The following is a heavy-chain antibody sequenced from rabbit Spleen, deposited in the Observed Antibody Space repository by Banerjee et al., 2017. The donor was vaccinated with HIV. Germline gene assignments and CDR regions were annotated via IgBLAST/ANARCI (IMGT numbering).Heavy chain of an antibody. CDR3: VSGAGYGGYGDANL. CDR1: GFDFGNYG. Sequence: QEHLKESGGGLVQPGGSLKLSGKASGFDFGNYGVSWVRQAPGKGLEWIGYIEPIFGNTYYANWVNGRFPISSQNAQNPLYLQLTRLTAAATATYFCVSGAGYGGYGDANLGGPGTLVTVS. J-gene: IGHJ4*01. V-gene: IGHV1S47*01. CDR2: IEPIFGNT. D-gene: IGHD6-1*01.